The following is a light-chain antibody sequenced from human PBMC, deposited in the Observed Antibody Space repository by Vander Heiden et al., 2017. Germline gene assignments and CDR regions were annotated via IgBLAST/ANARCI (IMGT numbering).Light chain of an antibody. V-gene: IGKV1-39*01. J-gene: IGKJ1*01. CDR1: QTVGNN. Sequence: HPSSSLSASVGEPVTSTWRASQTVGNNLNCNRQKPGKAPKLLIFAASSVQHAFPSSFSGIGPGKDSPITISGLKPEDFETYYCRRSDNPPRTFGQGTKLEIK. CDR3: RRSDNPPRT. CDR2: AAS.